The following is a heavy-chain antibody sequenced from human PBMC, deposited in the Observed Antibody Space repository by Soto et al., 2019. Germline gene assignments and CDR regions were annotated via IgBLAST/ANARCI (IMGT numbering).Heavy chain of an antibody. J-gene: IGHJ4*02. V-gene: IGHV4-59*01. CDR3: ARLLSAGYPPDY. Sequence: KTSETLSLTCTVSGGPISSYYWSWIRQPPGKGLEWIGYIYYSGSTNYNPSLKSRVTISVDTSKNQFSLKLSSVTAADTAVYYCARLLSAGYPPDYWGQGTLVTVSS. CDR2: IYYSGST. D-gene: IGHD3-9*01. CDR1: GGPISSYY.